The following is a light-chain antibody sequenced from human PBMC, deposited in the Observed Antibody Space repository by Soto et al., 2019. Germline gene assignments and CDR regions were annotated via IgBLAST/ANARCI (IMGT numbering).Light chain of an antibody. CDR1: SSDVGGYNY. J-gene: IGLJ2*01. CDR3: SSYTSSSTLGHVV. Sequence: SVLTQPASVSGSPGQSITISCPGTSSDVGGYNYVSWYQQHPGKAPKLLIYDVSNRPAGVSNRFSGSKSGNTAALTIAGLQAEDEADYYCSSYTSSSTLGHVVFGGGTKLTVL. CDR2: DVS. V-gene: IGLV2-14*01.